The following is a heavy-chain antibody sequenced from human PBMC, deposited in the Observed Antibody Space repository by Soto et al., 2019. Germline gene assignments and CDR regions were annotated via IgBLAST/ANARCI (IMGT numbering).Heavy chain of an antibody. CDR2: IYYSGST. V-gene: IGHV4-59*08. D-gene: IGHD3-10*01. J-gene: IGHJ4*02. Sequence: SETLSLTCTFSGGSLSSYYWNWIRQPPGKGLEWIGYIYYSGSTNYNPSFKSRVTISVDTSKNQFSLKLSSMTAADAAVYYCARSPSMVRGVIMDYWGQGTLVTVSS. CDR1: GGSLSSYY. CDR3: ARSPSMVRGVIMDY.